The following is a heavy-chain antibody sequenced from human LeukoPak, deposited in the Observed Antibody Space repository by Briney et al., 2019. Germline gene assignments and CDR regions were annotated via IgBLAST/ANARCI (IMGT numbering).Heavy chain of an antibody. Sequence: PSETLSPTCTVSVGSISSSSYYWGWIRQPPGKGLEWIGSIYYSGSTYYNPSLKSRVTISVDTSKNQFSLKLSSVTAADTAVYYCSRENGAFSPFGYWGQGTLVTVPS. CDR3: SRENGAFSPFGY. CDR2: IYYSGST. D-gene: IGHD2-8*01. CDR1: VGSISSSSYY. J-gene: IGHJ4*02. V-gene: IGHV4-39*07.